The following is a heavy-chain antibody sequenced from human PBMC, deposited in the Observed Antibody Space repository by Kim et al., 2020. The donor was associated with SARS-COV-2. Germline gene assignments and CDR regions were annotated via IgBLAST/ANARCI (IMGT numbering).Heavy chain of an antibody. CDR3: ATNLAAAGVV. V-gene: IGHV3-66*01. CDR2: T. Sequence: TYYVDSVKGRFIISRDNAKNALYLQMSGLRVEDTAVYYCATNLAAAGVVWGQGPLVTVSS. J-gene: IGHJ4*02. D-gene: IGHD6-13*01.